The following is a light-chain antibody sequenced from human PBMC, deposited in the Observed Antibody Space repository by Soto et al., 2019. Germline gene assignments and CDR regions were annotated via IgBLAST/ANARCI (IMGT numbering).Light chain of an antibody. CDR1: QSVSSSY. J-gene: IGKJ1*01. V-gene: IGKV3-20*01. CDR3: QQYGRP. Sequence: EIVLTQSPGTLSLSPGERATLSCRASQSVSSSYLAWYQQKPGQAPRLLIYGASSRATGIPDRFSGSGSGTVFALTISRLEPEDFAVYYCQQYGRPFGQGTKVEIK. CDR2: GAS.